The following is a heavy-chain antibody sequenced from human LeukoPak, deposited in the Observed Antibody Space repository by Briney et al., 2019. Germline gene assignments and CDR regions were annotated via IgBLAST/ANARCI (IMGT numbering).Heavy chain of an antibody. CDR3: ARGSYGEVAFDI. D-gene: IGHD4-17*01. V-gene: IGHV1-18*01. Sequence: ASVRVSCKASGYTLRSHGISWVRQAPGQGLEWMGCISGNKGDTMYAQKVQGRVIMTTDTSTNTAYMDLRSLRGDDTAVYYCARGSYGEVAFDIWGQGTMVTVSS. CDR2: ISGNKGDT. CDR1: GYTLRSHG. J-gene: IGHJ3*02.